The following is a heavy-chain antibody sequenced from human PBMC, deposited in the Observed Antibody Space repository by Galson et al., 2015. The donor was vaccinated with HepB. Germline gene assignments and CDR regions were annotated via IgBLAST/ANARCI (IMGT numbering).Heavy chain of an antibody. J-gene: IGHJ3*02. CDR2: IFWDDDK. V-gene: IGHV2-5*02. Sequence: PALVKPTQTLTLTCTFSGFSLSTIGLGVGWIRQSPGKAPEWLALIFWDDDKYYRPSLKSSFTIIKDTSKSQVVLTMTNMDPVDTGTYYCARWPRTGVFDIWGQGTTVVVSS. D-gene: IGHD2-8*01. CDR1: GFSLSTIGLG. CDR3: ARWPRTGVFDI.